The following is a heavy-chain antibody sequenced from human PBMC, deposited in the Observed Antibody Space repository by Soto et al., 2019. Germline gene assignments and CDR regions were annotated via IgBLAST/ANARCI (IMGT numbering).Heavy chain of an antibody. V-gene: IGHV3-74*01. Sequence: EVQLVESGGGLVQPGGSLRLSCAASGFAFSSYWMHWVRQAPGKGLVWVSRINSDGSSTSYADSVKGRFTISRDNAKNTLYLQMNSLRAEDTAVYYCARDLGAAAGTNRGYYGMDVWGQGTTVTVSS. CDR1: GFAFSSYW. J-gene: IGHJ6*02. D-gene: IGHD6-13*01. CDR3: ARDLGAAAGTNRGYYGMDV. CDR2: INSDGSST.